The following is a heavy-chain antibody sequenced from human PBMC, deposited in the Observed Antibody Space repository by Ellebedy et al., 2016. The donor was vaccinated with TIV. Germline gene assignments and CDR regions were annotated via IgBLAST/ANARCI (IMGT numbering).Heavy chain of an antibody. J-gene: IGHJ4*02. CDR2: IKQDGSET. CDR3: ARGGLQYPDF. V-gene: IGHV3-7*01. D-gene: IGHD4-11*01. Sequence: PGGSLRLSCAASGLTFSTYSMNWVRQAPGKGLELLANIKQDGSETYYVDSVKGRFTISRDNAKNSLYLQMNTLRVEDTAVYYCARGGLQYPDFWGQGTLVTVSS. CDR1: GLTFSTYS.